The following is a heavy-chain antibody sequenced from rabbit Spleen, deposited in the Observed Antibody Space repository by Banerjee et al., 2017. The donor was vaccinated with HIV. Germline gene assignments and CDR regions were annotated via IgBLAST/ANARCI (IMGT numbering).Heavy chain of an antibody. CDR3: ARSTVGDINRFGL. V-gene: IGHV1S45*01. CDR1: GVSFSDKDV. J-gene: IGHJ6*01. D-gene: IGHD2-1*01. CDR2: IDVTSSGST. Sequence: EQLEESGGGLVKPEGSLTLTCEASGVSFSDKDVMCWVRQAPGKGLEWIACIDVTSSGSTYYASWAKGRFTISRTSSTTVALQMTSLTAADTATYFCARSTVGDINRFGLWGPGTLVTVS.